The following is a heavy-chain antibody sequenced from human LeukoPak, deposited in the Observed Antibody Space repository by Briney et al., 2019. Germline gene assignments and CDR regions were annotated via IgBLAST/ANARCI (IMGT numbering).Heavy chain of an antibody. J-gene: IGHJ4*02. CDR1: DDSISSGGYI. CDR3: ARPRYYYDSSGYFDY. V-gene: IGHV4-30-2*01. D-gene: IGHD3-22*01. Sequence: SETLSLTCDVSDDSISSGGYIWGWIRQPPGKGPEWLGSIYRSGTTNSNTSLRGRVSIIMDSSKKQFSLKLNSVTAADTAVYYCARPRYYYDSSGYFDYWGQGTLVTVSS. CDR2: IYRSGTT.